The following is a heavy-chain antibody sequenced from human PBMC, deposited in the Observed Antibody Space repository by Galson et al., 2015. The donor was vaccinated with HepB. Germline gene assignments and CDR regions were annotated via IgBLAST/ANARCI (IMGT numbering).Heavy chain of an antibody. Sequence: SLRLSCAGSGFIFRHHAMAWIRQAPGKGLEWVSGINGRGSTRSHSGAVKGRFSISRDNSKDTVFLQMDNLRAEDTAVYYCVKEGSWFGGDWFDPWGQGALVTVS. CDR1: GFIFRHHA. J-gene: IGHJ5*02. V-gene: IGHV3-23*01. D-gene: IGHD3-16*01. CDR3: VKEGSWFGGDWFDP. CDR2: INGRGSTR.